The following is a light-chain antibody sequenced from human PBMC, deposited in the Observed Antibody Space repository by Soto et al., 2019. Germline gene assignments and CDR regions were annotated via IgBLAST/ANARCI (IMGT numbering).Light chain of an antibody. J-gene: IGKJ1*01. Sequence: DIVLTQSPGTLSWSPGERATLSCRASHSVSGTYLAWFQQKPGQAPRLLIYGASNRATGIPDRFSGSGSGTDFTLSISRLEPEDFAVYYCHQYGSSPRTFGQGTKVEIK. V-gene: IGKV3-20*01. CDR3: HQYGSSPRT. CDR1: HSVSGTY. CDR2: GAS.